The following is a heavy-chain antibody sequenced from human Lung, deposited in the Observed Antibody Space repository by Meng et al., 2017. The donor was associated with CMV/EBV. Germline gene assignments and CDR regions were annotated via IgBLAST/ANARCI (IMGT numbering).Heavy chain of an antibody. D-gene: IGHD2-15*01. CDR3: ARGYCSGGSCPVFDP. CDR1: RYTLTSYD. CDR2: MNPNSGNT. Sequence: AEVKTPGASRKVSSKASRYTLTSYDINWVRQATGQGHEWMGWMNPNSGNTGYAQKFQGRVTMTRNTSISTAYMELSSLRSEDTAVYYCARGYCSGGSCPVFDPWGQGTLVTVSS. J-gene: IGHJ5*02. V-gene: IGHV1-8*01.